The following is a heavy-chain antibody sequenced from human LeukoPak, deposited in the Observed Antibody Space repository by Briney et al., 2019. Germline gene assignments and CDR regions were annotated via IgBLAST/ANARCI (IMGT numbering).Heavy chain of an antibody. CDR3: ARGRYYLDS. CDR2: IKQDGSET. D-gene: IGHD4-17*01. CDR1: GFTFSRYW. Sequence: GGSLRLSCAASGFTFSRYWMSWVRQAPRKGLEWVANIKQDGSETYYVDSMKGRFTISRDNAKNSLYLQMNSLRAEDTAVYYCARGRYYLDSWGQGTLVTVSS. V-gene: IGHV3-7*01. J-gene: IGHJ4*02.